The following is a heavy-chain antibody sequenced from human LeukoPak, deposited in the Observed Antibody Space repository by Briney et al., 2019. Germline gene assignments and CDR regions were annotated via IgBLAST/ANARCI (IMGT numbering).Heavy chain of an antibody. Sequence: SETLSLTCTVSGGSISSGGYYWSWIRQPPGKGLEWIGYIYHSGSTYYNPSLKSRVTISVDRSKNQFSLKLSSVTAADTAVYYCARDNGIAAFGGAFDIRGQGTMVTVSS. CDR2: IYHSGST. CDR1: GGSISSGGYY. D-gene: IGHD6-13*01. V-gene: IGHV4-30-2*01. CDR3: ARDNGIAAFGGAFDI. J-gene: IGHJ3*02.